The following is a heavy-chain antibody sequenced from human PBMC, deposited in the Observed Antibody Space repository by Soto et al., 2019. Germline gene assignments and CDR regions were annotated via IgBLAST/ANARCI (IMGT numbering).Heavy chain of an antibody. CDR3: AKVRSDIVVVVAQYYFDY. D-gene: IGHD2-15*01. CDR1: GFTFSSYA. V-gene: IGHV3-23*01. Sequence: GGSLRLSCAASGFTFSSYAMSWVRQAPGKGLEWVSAISGSGGSTYYADSVKGRFTISRDNSKNTLYLQMNSLRAEDTAVYYCAKVRSDIVVVVAQYYFDYWGQGTLVTSPQ. CDR2: ISGSGGST. J-gene: IGHJ4*02.